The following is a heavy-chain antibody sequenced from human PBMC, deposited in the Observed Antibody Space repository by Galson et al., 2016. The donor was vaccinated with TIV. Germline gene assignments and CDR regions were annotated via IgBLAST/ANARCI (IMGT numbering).Heavy chain of an antibody. CDR3: ARRNWGNWLDP. Sequence: SVKVSCKASGYTFTGFYIHWIRQAPGQGLEWMGWLNPDSGDTDYAQNFQGRVTMTRDTSIRTAYMELRRLMSVDTAVYYCARRNWGNWLDPWGQGTLVTLAS. D-gene: IGHD3-16*01. V-gene: IGHV1-2*02. CDR1: GYTFTGFY. J-gene: IGHJ5*02. CDR2: LNPDSGDT.